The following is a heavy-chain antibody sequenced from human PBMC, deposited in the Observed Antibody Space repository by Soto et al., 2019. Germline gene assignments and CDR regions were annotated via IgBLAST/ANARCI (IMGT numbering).Heavy chain of an antibody. D-gene: IGHD3-3*01. V-gene: IGHV1-3*01. J-gene: IGHJ6*03. CDR2: INAGNGNT. Sequence: QVPLVQSGAEVKKPGASVKVSCKASGYTFTSYAMHWVRQAPGHRLEWMGWINAGNGNTKYSQKFQGRVTITRDTSASTAYMELSSLRSEDTAVYYCARGHDFWSGLYYMDVWGKGTTVTVSS. CDR3: ARGHDFWSGLYYMDV. CDR1: GYTFTSYA.